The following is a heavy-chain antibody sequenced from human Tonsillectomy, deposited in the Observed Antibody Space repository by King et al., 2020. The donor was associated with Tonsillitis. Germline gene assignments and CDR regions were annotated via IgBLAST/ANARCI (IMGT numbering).Heavy chain of an antibody. Sequence: VQLVESGVGLVRPGWSLRLSCATSRFIFSNYDMNWVRQAPVKGLDWVSSIRSTGRYIYYADSVKGRFTISRDNAKKSLALLMNSLRAEDTAVDFCAKDKGADYYGSGRGAFDIWGHGTMVTVSS. CDR2: IRSTGRYI. D-gene: IGHD2-15*01. CDR1: RFIFSNYD. CDR3: AKDKGADYYGSGRGAFDI. J-gene: IGHJ3*02. V-gene: IGHV3-21*01.